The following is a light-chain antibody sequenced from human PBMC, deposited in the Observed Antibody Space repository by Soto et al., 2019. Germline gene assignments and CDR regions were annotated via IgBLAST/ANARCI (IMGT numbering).Light chain of an antibody. J-gene: IGLJ1*01. V-gene: IGLV2-8*01. CDR3: SSHGGNSPYV. CDR1: TSDIGGYDY. CDR2: EVN. Sequence: QSVLTQPPSASGSPGQSVAISCTGTTSDIGGYDYVSWYQQHLGKAPKLMIYEVNKRPSGVPDRFSGSKSGNTASLTVSGLQAEDEADYYCSSHGGNSPYVFGTGTQLTVL.